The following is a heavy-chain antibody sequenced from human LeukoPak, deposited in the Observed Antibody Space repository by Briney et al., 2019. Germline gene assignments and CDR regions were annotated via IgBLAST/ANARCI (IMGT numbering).Heavy chain of an antibody. V-gene: IGHV1-69*13. J-gene: IGHJ4*02. CDR1: GYTFTGHY. Sequence: SVKVSCKASGYTFTGHYMHWVRQAPGQGLEWMGGIIPIFGTANYAQKFQGRVTITADESTSTAYMELSSLRSEDTAVYYCARGSGYDLCYWGQGTLVTVSS. CDR3: ARGSGYDLCY. D-gene: IGHD5-12*01. CDR2: IIPIFGTA.